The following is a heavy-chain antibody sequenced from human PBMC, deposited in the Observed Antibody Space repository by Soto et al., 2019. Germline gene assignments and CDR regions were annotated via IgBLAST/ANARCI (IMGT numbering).Heavy chain of an antibody. CDR1: GFTFSSYG. CDR2: ISYDGNNK. Sequence: QVQLVESGGGVVQPGRSLRLSCAASGFTFSSYGMHWVRQAPGKGLEWVAVISYDGNNKYYADSVKGRFTISRDNSKNTLYLQMNSLRAEDTAVYYCAKSVYNWNDGCFDYWGQGTLVTVSS. CDR3: AKSVYNWNDGCFDY. J-gene: IGHJ4*02. V-gene: IGHV3-30*18. D-gene: IGHD1-1*01.